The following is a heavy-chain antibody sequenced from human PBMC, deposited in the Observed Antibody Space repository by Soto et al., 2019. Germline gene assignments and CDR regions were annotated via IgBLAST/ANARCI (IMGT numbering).Heavy chain of an antibody. Sequence: GGSLRLSCTASGFIVSDTYVNWVRQAPGKGLEWVSVISNRGDTHYADSVRGRFSLSRDISDNTLHLQMNNLRVEDTAVYYCAREPRYCRGGSFSITGRASVIWGQGTMRTVSS. V-gene: IGHV3-66*01. CDR2: ISNRGDT. CDR3: AREPRYCRGGSFSITGRASVI. D-gene: IGHD2-15*01. CDR1: GFIVSDTY. J-gene: IGHJ3*02.